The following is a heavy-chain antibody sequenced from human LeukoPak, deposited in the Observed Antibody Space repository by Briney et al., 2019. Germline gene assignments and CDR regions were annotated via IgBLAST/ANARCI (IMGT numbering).Heavy chain of an antibody. CDR1: GYSISSGYY. Sequence: SETLSLTCTVSGYSISSGYYWGWIRQPPGKGLEWIGSIYHSGSTYYNPSLKSRVTISVDTSKNQFSLKLSSVTAADTAVYYCAKAVVVIAIESIEYFQHWGQGTLVTVSS. D-gene: IGHD2-21*01. CDR3: AKAVVVIAIESIEYFQH. V-gene: IGHV4-38-2*02. CDR2: IYHSGST. J-gene: IGHJ1*01.